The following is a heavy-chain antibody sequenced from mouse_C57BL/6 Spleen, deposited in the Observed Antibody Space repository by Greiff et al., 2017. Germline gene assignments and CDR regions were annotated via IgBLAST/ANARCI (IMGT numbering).Heavy chain of an antibody. CDR3: AREGAYYSNYGAMDY. CDR2: ISYDGSN. CDR1: GYSITSGYY. V-gene: IGHV3-6*01. J-gene: IGHJ4*01. D-gene: IGHD2-5*01. Sequence: ESGPGLVKPSQSLSFTCSVTGYSITSGYYWNWIRQFPGNKLEWMGYISYDGSNNYNPSLKNRISITRDTSKNQFFLKLNSVTTEDTATYYCAREGAYYSNYGAMDYWGQGTSVTVSS.